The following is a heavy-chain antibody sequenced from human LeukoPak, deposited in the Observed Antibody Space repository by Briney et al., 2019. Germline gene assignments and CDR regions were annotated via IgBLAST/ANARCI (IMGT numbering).Heavy chain of an antibody. CDR3: VKDEVYLDSGGYPTPDTTLDY. J-gene: IGHJ4*02. D-gene: IGHD3-22*01. V-gene: IGHV3-33*06. CDR2: TWYDGSNK. Sequence: PGGSLRLSCAASGFRFNNYGIHWVRQAPGKGLEWVAVTWYDGSNKYYADSVGDRFTVSRDNSKNTVYLQMNSLRVEYTAVYYCVKDEVYLDSGGYPTPDTTLDYWGQGTLVTVSS. CDR1: GFRFNNYG.